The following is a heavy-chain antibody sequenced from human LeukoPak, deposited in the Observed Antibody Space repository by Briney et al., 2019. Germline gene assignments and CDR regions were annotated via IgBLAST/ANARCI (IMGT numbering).Heavy chain of an antibody. CDR2: IFSDDNT. Sequence: GGSLRLSCAASGFAISTNYMNWVRQAPGKGLEWVSVIFSDDNTYYADSVKGRLTISRDISMNTVYLQMNSLRAEDTAVYYCATLRWGQVDYWGRGTLVTVSS. CDR1: GFAISTNY. V-gene: IGHV3-53*01. D-gene: IGHD2-21*02. J-gene: IGHJ4*02. CDR3: ATLRWGQVDY.